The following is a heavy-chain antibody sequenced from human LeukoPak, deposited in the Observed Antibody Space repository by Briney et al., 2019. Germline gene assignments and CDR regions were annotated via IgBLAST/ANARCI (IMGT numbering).Heavy chain of an antibody. CDR1: GFTFRSYE. Sequence: GGSLRLSCAASGFTFRSYEMNWVRQAPGKGLEWVAYITSSGRIIYYADSVKGRFTISRDDANNSLYLQKNSLRAEDTAVYYCASTVGYGSGNYDYYYFGMDVWGQGTTVTVSS. CDR3: ASTVGYGSGNYDYYYFGMDV. D-gene: IGHD3-10*01. CDR2: ITSSGRII. J-gene: IGHJ6*02. V-gene: IGHV3-48*03.